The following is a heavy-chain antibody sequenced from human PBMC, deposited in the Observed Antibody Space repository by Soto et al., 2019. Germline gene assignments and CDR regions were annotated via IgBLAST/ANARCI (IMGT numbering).Heavy chain of an antibody. CDR1: GFTVSSNY. CDR2: IYSGGST. J-gene: IGHJ6*03. V-gene: IGHV3-53*04. D-gene: IGHD2-2*01. Sequence: GGSLRLSCAASGFTVSSNYMSWVRQAPGKGLEWVSVIYSGGSTYYADSVKGRFTISRHNSKNTLYLQMNSLRAEDTAVYYCARASGYCSSTSCPSHYYYYYYMDVWGKGTTVTVSS. CDR3: ARASGYCSSTSCPSHYYYYYYMDV.